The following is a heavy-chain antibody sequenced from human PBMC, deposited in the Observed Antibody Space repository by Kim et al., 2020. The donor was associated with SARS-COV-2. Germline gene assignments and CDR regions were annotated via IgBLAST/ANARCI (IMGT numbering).Heavy chain of an antibody. CDR2: ISDRSGTT. D-gene: IGHD3-16*02. Sequence: GGSLRLSCVASGFTFSNYAMNWVRQAPGKGLEWVSVISDRSGTTYYADSVKGRFTISRDNSKNTLYLQMNSLRAEDTAVYYCAKSKGGVFGYVDYWGQGTLVTVSS. CDR1: GFTFSNYA. V-gene: IGHV3-23*01. CDR3: AKSKGGVFGYVDY. J-gene: IGHJ4*02.